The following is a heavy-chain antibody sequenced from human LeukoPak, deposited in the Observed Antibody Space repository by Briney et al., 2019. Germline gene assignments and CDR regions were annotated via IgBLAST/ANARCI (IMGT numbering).Heavy chain of an antibody. Sequence: SETLTLTCTVSGGSISSGGYYWSWIRQYPGEGLEWVGYIYYSGSTSGSTYYNPSLKSRLTISIDTSENQFSLELSSVTAADTAIYYCATARDSSAFYGFDYWGRGTLVTVSS. J-gene: IGHJ4*02. V-gene: IGHV4-31*03. CDR3: ATARDSSAFYGFDY. CDR1: GGSISSGGYY. CDR2: IYYSGSTSGST. D-gene: IGHD3-22*01.